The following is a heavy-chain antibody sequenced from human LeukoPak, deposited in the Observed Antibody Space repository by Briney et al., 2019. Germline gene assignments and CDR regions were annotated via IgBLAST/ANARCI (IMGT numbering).Heavy chain of an antibody. Sequence: PGGSLRLSCATPGFTFNIYTMVWLRQAPGKGLEWVAVLRGDGTTKFYTDSVKDRFTISRDTAKNTLFLQMNSLRADDTAVYYCARDWGLDTWGQGTLVAVSS. CDR1: GFTFNIYT. V-gene: IGHV3-30*04. CDR2: LRGDGTTK. J-gene: IGHJ5*02. D-gene: IGHD3-16*01. CDR3: ARDWGLDT.